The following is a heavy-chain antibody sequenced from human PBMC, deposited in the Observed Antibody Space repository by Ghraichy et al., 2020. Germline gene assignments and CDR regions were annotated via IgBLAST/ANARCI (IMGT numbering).Heavy chain of an antibody. V-gene: IGHV3-23*01. CDR1: GFTFSSYA. CDR2: ISGSGGST. Sequence: GGSLRLTCAASGFTFSSYAMSWVRQAPGKGLEWVSGISGSGGSTYYADSVKGRFTISRDNSKNTLYLQMNSLRAEDTAVYYCAKDQGFGAAADANWFDPWGQGTLVTVSS. CDR3: AKDQGFGAAADANWFDP. D-gene: IGHD6-13*01. J-gene: IGHJ5*02.